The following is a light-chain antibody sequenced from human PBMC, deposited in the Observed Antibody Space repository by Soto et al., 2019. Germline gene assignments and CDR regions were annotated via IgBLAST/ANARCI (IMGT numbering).Light chain of an antibody. CDR2: AAS. CDR3: QQKDT. Sequence: DIQMTQSPSSLYASVGDRVTITCRASQSISSYLNWYQQKPGKAPKLLIYAASSLQSGVPSRFSGSGSGTDFTLTISSLQPEDFATYYCQQKDTFGPGTKVDIK. CDR1: QSISSY. V-gene: IGKV1-39*01. J-gene: IGKJ3*01.